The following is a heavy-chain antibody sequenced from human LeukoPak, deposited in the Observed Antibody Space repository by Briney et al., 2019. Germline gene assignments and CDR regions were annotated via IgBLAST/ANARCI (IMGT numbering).Heavy chain of an antibody. D-gene: IGHD6-6*01. CDR2: ISAYNGNT. J-gene: IGHJ5*02. CDR1: GYTFTSYG. V-gene: IGHV1-18*01. CDR3: ARDLYSSSWGWWFDP. Sequence: GASVKVSCKASGYTFTSYGISWVRQAPGQGLEWMGWISAYNGNTNYAQKLQGRVTMTRDTSTSTVYMELSSLRSEDTAVYYCARDLYSSSWGWWFDPWGQGTLVTVSS.